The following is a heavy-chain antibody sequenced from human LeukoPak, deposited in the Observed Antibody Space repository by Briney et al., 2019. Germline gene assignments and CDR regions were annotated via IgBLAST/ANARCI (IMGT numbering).Heavy chain of an antibody. CDR1: GFTFTRSW. Sequence: GGSLRLSCEASGFTFTRSWMTWVRQAPGKGLEWVANIRPDGNEKYYVDSVKGRFTISRDNAKNSLYLQMNSLRAEDTAMYYCARDSAYKTFDYWGQGTLVAVSS. D-gene: IGHD5-24*01. CDR3: ARDSAYKTFDY. J-gene: IGHJ4*02. CDR2: IRPDGNEK. V-gene: IGHV3-7*05.